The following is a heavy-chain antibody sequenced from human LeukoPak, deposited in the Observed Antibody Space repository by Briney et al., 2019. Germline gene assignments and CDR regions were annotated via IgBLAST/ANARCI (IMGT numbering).Heavy chain of an antibody. J-gene: IGHJ6*03. CDR1: ELPFWNYW. V-gene: IGHV3-7*01. D-gene: IGHD3-10*01. CDR3: ARDRGPYYYYYMDV. CDR2: IRHDGSEK. Sequence: EGSLRLSCAASELPFWNYWMSWVRQAPGKGLEWVANIRHDGSEKNYVDSVKGRFTISRDNAKDLLYLQLNSLRAEDTAVYYCARDRGPYYYYYMDVWGKGTTVTVSS.